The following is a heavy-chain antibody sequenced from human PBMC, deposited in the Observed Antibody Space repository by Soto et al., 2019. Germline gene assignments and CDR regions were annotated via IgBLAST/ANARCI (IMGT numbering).Heavy chain of an antibody. CDR3: AKGRVAAAGTGDAFDI. CDR1: GFTFSSYA. Sequence: GGSLRLSCAASGFTFSSYAMSWVLQAPGKGLEWVSAISGSGGSTYYADSVKGRFTISRDNSKNTLYLQMNSLRAEDTAVYYCAKGRVAAAGTGDAFDIWGQGTMVTVSS. D-gene: IGHD6-13*01. V-gene: IGHV3-23*01. CDR2: ISGSGGST. J-gene: IGHJ3*02.